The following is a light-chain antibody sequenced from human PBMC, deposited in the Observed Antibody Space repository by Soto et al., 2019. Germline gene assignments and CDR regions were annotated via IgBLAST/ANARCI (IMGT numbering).Light chain of an antibody. CDR3: SSYAGSNIWV. CDR1: SSDVGGYNY. J-gene: IGLJ3*02. Sequence: QSVLTQPPSASGSPGQSVTNSCTGTSSDVGGYNYVSWYQQHPGKAPKLMIYEVSKWPSGVPDRFSGSKSGNTASLTVSGLQAEDEADYYCSSYAGSNIWVFGGGTKLTVL. V-gene: IGLV2-8*01. CDR2: EVS.